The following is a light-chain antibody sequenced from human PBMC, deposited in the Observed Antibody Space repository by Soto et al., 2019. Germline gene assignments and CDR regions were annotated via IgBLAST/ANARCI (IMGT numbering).Light chain of an antibody. J-gene: IGLJ1*01. CDR2: NVN. Sequence: SVLIQPPSASGSPGQSVTISCTGYSSDVGAFDYVSWYQQYPGEDSKLLVYNVNKRPSGVSDRFSGSKSGNTASLTVSGLHAEDEADFYCSSYAGNNIFVFRAGTKVTAL. V-gene: IGLV2-8*01. CDR3: SSYAGNNIFV. CDR1: SSDVGAFDY.